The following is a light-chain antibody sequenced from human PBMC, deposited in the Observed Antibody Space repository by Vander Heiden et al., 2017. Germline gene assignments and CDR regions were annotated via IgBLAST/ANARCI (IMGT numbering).Light chain of an antibody. CDR2: QDS. CDR3: QAWDSSHVV. Sequence: SYELTQPPSVSVSPGQTASITCSGAKLGDKYACWYQQKPGQSPVLVIYQDSKRPSGIPERFAGSNSGNTATLTISGTQAMDEADYYCQAWDSSHVVFGGGTKLKVL. J-gene: IGLJ2*01. CDR1: KLGDKY. V-gene: IGLV3-1*01.